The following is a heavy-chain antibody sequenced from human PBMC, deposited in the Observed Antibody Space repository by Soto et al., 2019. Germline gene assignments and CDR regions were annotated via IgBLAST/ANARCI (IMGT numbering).Heavy chain of an antibody. CDR3: ARSSGAVAGRGFWFDP. Sequence: SSATLSLTCAVPGGSISSYYWSWIRQPPGKGPEWIGYIYYSGSTNYNPSLKSRVTISVDTSKNQFSLKLSSVTAADTAVYYCARSSGAVAGRGFWFDPWGQGTLVTVSS. V-gene: IGHV4-59*01. J-gene: IGHJ5*02. D-gene: IGHD6-19*01. CDR2: IYYSGST. CDR1: GGSISSYY.